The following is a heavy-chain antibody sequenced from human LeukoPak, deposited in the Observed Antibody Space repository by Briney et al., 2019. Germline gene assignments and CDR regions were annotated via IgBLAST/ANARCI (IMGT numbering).Heavy chain of an antibody. J-gene: IGHJ4*02. V-gene: IGHV3-48*03. Sequence: PGGSLRLSCAASGFTFSSYEMNWVRQAPGKGLEWVSYISSSGSTIYYADSVKGRFTISRDNAKNSLYLQMNSLRVEDTAVYYCARDPWGRIAARQALDYWGQGTLVTVSS. CDR1: GFTFSSYE. D-gene: IGHD6-6*01. CDR2: ISSSGSTI. CDR3: ARDPWGRIAARQALDY.